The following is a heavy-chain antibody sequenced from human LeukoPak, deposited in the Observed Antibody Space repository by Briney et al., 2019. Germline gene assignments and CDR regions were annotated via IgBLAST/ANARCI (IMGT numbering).Heavy chain of an antibody. Sequence: SETLSLTCTVSGGSISNYYWSWIRQPPGKGLEWIGYIYYSGSTNYNPSLKSRVTISVDTSKNQFSLKLNSVTAADTAVYYCARDIVVVTVDAFDIWGQGTMVTVSS. CDR1: GGSISNYY. V-gene: IGHV4-59*12. J-gene: IGHJ3*02. CDR2: IYYSGST. D-gene: IGHD2-21*02. CDR3: ARDIVVVTVDAFDI.